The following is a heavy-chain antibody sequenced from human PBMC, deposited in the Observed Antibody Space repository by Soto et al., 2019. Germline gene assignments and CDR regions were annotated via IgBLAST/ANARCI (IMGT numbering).Heavy chain of an antibody. Sequence: ASVKVSCKASGYTFTSYGISWVRRAPGQGLEWMGWISAYNGNTNYAQKLQGRVTMTTDTSTSTAYMELRSLRSDDTAVYYCATTVYYECWSGCNYYGMDVWGQGTTVNVS. CDR1: GYTFTSYG. V-gene: IGHV1-18*01. J-gene: IGHJ6*02. D-gene: IGHD3-3*01. CDR3: ATTVYYECWSGCNYYGMDV. CDR2: ISAYNGNT.